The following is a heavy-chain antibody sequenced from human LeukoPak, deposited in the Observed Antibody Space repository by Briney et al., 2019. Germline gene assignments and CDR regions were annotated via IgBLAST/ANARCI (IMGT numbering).Heavy chain of an antibody. V-gene: IGHV4-59*01. CDR3: AREIPNRTYDFWSGYPPGYFDY. CDR2: IYYSGST. J-gene: IGHJ4*02. D-gene: IGHD3-3*01. CDR1: GGSISGYY. Sequence: SGTLSLTCTVSGGSISGYYWSWIRQPPGKGLEWIGYIYYSGSTNYNPSLKSRVTISVDTSKNQFSLKLSSVTAADTAVYYCAREIPNRTYDFWSGYPPGYFDYWGQGTLVTVSS.